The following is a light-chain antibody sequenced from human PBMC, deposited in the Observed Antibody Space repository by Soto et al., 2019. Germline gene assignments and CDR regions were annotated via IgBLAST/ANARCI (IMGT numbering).Light chain of an antibody. J-gene: IGKJ1*01. CDR2: GAS. CDR1: QSVSSSY. Sequence: EIVLTQSPGTLSLSPGERATLACRASQSVSSSYLGWYQQKPGQAPRLLIYGASSRATGIPDRFSGSGYGTDFTLTISRLEPEDFAVYYCQQYGSSPTWTFGQGTKVEIK. CDR3: QQYGSSPTWT. V-gene: IGKV3-20*01.